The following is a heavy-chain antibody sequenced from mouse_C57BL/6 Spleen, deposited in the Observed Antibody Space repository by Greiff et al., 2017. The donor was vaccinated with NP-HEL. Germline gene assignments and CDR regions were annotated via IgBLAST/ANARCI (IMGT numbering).Heavy chain of an antibody. CDR3: ARAPLYYDYDVGYFDV. D-gene: IGHD2-4*01. Sequence: QVQLQQPGAELVRPGSSVKLSCKASGYTFTSYWMDWVKQRPGQGLEWIGNIYPSDSETHYNQKFKDKATLTVDKSSSTASMQRSSLTSEDSAVYYCARAPLYYDYDVGYFDVWGTGTTVTVSS. J-gene: IGHJ1*03. V-gene: IGHV1-61*01. CDR1: GYTFTSYW. CDR2: IYPSDSET.